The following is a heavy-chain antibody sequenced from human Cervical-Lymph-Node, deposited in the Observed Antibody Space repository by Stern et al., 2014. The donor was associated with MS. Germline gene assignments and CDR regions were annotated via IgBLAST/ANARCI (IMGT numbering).Heavy chain of an antibody. CDR1: GYTFTSDY. V-gene: IGHV1-46*01. CDR2: ITPSGGRT. Sequence: QVQLVESGAEVKKPGASVKVSCKASGYTFTSDYMHWVRRAPRQGLEWMGVITPSGGRTSYAQKFQGRVTMTRDTSTTTVHMELSSLRSEDTAVYYCARQNYYNGMDVWGQGTTVTVSS. J-gene: IGHJ6*02. CDR3: ARQNYYNGMDV.